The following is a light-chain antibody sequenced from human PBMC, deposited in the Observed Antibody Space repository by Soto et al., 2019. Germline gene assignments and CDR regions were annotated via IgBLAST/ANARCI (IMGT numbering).Light chain of an antibody. Sequence: DIQMTQSPSSLSASVGDRVTITCRASQSISSYLNWYQQKPGKAPNLLIYAASSLQSGVPSRFSGSGSRTDFTLTISSLQPEDFATYYCQQSFSTPRTFGQGTKVDI. CDR3: QQSFSTPRT. J-gene: IGKJ1*01. CDR1: QSISSY. V-gene: IGKV1-39*01. CDR2: AAS.